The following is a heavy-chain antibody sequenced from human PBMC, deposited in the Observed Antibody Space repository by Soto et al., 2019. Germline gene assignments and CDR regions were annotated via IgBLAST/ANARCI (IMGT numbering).Heavy chain of an antibody. Sequence: QVQLQESGPGLVKPSQTLSLTCTVSGGSISSGEYYWSWIRQPPGKGLEWIGYIYHSGSTSYNPSLKSRVTIAVDTSKNQFSLKLTSVTAADTAVYFCARDRGRGLMKLTYYYYAMDVWGQGTTVTVSS. CDR1: GGSISSGEYY. CDR2: IYHSGST. CDR3: ARDRGRGLMKLTYYYYAMDV. D-gene: IGHD2-8*01. V-gene: IGHV4-30-4*01. J-gene: IGHJ6*02.